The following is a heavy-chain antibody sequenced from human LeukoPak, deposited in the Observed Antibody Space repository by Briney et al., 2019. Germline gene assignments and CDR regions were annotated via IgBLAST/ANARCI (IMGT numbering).Heavy chain of an antibody. CDR2: IYTTGST. J-gene: IGHJ4*02. V-gene: IGHV4-4*07. CDR1: GGSISDYY. CDR3: ARGPPPDFDC. Sequence: SETLSLTCTVSGGSISDYYWSWIRQPAGKGLEWIGRIYTTGSTDYNPSLRSRVTMSVDTSKNQFSLKLSSVTAADTAVYYCARGPPPDFDCWGQGTLVIVSS.